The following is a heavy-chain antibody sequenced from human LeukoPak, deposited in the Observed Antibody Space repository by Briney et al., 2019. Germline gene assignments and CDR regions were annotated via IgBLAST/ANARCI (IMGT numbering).Heavy chain of an antibody. CDR3: ARDVLAAPYYYYYMDV. D-gene: IGHD2-15*01. CDR1: GGNFSSYA. V-gene: IGHV1-69*05. Sequence: GASVKVSCKASGGNFSSYAISWVRQAPGQGLEWMGGIIPIFGTANYAQKFQGRVTITTDESTSTAYMELSSLRSEDTAVYYCARDVLAAPYYYYYMDVWGKGTTVTVSS. CDR2: IIPIFGTA. J-gene: IGHJ6*03.